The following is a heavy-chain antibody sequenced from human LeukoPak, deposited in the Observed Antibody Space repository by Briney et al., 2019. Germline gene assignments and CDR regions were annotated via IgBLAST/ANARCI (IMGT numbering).Heavy chain of an antibody. CDR3: ARDGLMSGWFDP. V-gene: IGHV4-4*07. Sequence: PSETLSLTCAVYGGSFSGYYWSWIRQPAGKGLEWIGRIYTSGSTNYNPSLKSRVTMSVDTSKNQFSLKLSSVTAADTAVYYCARDGLMSGWFDPWGQGTLVTVSS. CDR1: GGSFSGYY. J-gene: IGHJ5*02. D-gene: IGHD3-10*01. CDR2: IYTSGST.